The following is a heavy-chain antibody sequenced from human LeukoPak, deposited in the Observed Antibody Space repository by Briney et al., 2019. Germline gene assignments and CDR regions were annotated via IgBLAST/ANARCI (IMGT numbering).Heavy chain of an antibody. Sequence: SETLSLTCTVSGGSISSHYWSWIRQPPGKGLEWIGYIYYSGSTNCNPSLKSRVTISVDTSKNQFSLKLSSVTAADTAVYYCARELRENWFDPWGQGTLVTVSS. CDR1: GGSISSHY. CDR3: ARELRENWFDP. CDR2: IYYSGST. J-gene: IGHJ5*02. D-gene: IGHD3-16*01. V-gene: IGHV4-59*11.